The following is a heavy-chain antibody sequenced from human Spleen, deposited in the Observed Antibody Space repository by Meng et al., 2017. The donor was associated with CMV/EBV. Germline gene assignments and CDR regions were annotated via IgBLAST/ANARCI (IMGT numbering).Heavy chain of an antibody. CDR1: GGSFSGYY. J-gene: IGHJ5*02. D-gene: IGHD6-13*01. Sequence: ESLKISCAVYGGSFSGYYWSWIRQPPGKGLEWIGEINHSGSTNYNPSLKSRVTISVDTSKNQFSLKLSSVTAADTAVYYCARQSGIAAAGTWRNWFDPWGQGTLVTVSS. V-gene: IGHV4-34*01. CDR3: ARQSGIAAAGTWRNWFDP. CDR2: INHSGST.